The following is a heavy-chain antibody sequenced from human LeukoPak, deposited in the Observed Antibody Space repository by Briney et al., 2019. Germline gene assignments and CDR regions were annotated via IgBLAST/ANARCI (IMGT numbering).Heavy chain of an antibody. J-gene: IGHJ5*02. V-gene: IGHV1-18*01. Sequence: ASVKVSCKASGDTFTTYGISWVRQAPGQGLEWMGWISAYNDNTNYAPKLQGRVTMTTDPSTSTAYMELRSLRSDDTAVYYCARDPKYSSSATNNWFDPWGQGTLVTVSS. CDR2: ISAYNDNT. D-gene: IGHD6-6*01. CDR3: ARDPKYSSSATNNWFDP. CDR1: GDTFTTYG.